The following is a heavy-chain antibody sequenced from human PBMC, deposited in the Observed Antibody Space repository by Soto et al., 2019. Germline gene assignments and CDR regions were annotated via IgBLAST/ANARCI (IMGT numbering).Heavy chain of an antibody. Sequence: WASVKVSCKASGGTFSSYAISWVRQAPGQGLEWMGGIIPIFGTANYAQKFQGRVTITADESTSTAYMELSSLRSEDTAVYYYARDLLRWYRERGVFDIWGQGTMVTVSS. CDR3: ARDLLRWYRERGVFDI. D-gene: IGHD4-17*01. J-gene: IGHJ3*02. CDR2: IIPIFGTA. CDR1: GGTFSSYA. V-gene: IGHV1-69*01.